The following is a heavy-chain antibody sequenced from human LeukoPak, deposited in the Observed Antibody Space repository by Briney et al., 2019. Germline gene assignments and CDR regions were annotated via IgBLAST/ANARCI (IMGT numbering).Heavy chain of an antibody. CDR2: FYYTGST. D-gene: IGHD3-10*01. CDR1: GGSVSSGTYY. Sequence: SETLSLTCTVSGGSVSSGTYYWSWIRQPPGKGLEWFGYFYYTGSTNYNPSLKSRLTISVDTSKNQFSLKLSSVTAADTAVYYCARRGGSGRSFDYWGQGTLVTVSS. V-gene: IGHV4-61*01. CDR3: ARRGGSGRSFDY. J-gene: IGHJ4*02.